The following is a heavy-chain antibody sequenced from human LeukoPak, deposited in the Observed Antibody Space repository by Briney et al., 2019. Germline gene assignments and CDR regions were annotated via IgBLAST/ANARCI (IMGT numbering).Heavy chain of an antibody. J-gene: IGHJ3*02. V-gene: IGHV3-9*03. CDR1: GFTFDDYA. Sequence: GGSLRLSCAASGFTFDDYAMHWVRQAPGKRLEWVSGISWNSGSIGYADSVKGRFTISRDNAKNSLYLQMNSLRAEDMALYYCPKDIYPRWETHAFDIWGQGTMVTVSS. CDR3: PKDIYPRWETHAFDI. CDR2: ISWNSGSI. D-gene: IGHD1-26*01.